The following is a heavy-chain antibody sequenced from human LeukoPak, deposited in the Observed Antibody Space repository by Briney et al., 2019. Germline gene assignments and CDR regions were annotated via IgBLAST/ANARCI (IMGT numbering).Heavy chain of an antibody. Sequence: PSETLSLTCTVSGGSISSGGYYWSWIRQHPGKGLEWIGNIYDSGTTHYNPSLKSRVTISGETSKNQFSLKLNSVTAADTAIYYCATHRRSGSGGSENAFEIWGQGTMVTVSS. CDR2: IYDSGTT. CDR3: ATHRRSGSGGSENAFEI. J-gene: IGHJ3*02. D-gene: IGHD5-12*01. CDR1: GGSISSGGYY. V-gene: IGHV4-39*01.